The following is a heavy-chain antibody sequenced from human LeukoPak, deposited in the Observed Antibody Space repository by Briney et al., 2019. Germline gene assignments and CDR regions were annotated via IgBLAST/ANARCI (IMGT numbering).Heavy chain of an antibody. CDR3: AKDRCSNGIGCYYYYMDV. V-gene: IGHV3-30*02. CDR1: GFTFSSYG. J-gene: IGHJ6*03. D-gene: IGHD2-8*01. Sequence: PGGSLRLSCEASGFTFSSYGMHWVRQAPGKGLEWVAYIQNDGSNEQYADSVKGRFSISRDSSKNILYLQMNSLRAEDTAVYYCAKDRCSNGIGCYYYYMDVWGKGTTVTISS. CDR2: IQNDGSNE.